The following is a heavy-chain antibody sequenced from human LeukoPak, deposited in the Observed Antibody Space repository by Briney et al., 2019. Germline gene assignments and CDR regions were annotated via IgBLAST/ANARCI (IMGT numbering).Heavy chain of an antibody. Sequence: PSETLSLTCTVSGYSISSGYYWGWIRQPPGKGLEWIGSIYHSGRTYYKPSLKSRVTISVDTSKNQFSLKLSSVTAADTAVYYCARQMVRGVGWFDPWGQGTLVTVSS. D-gene: IGHD3-10*01. V-gene: IGHV4-38-2*02. CDR1: GYSISSGYY. CDR3: ARQMVRGVGWFDP. J-gene: IGHJ5*02. CDR2: IYHSGRT.